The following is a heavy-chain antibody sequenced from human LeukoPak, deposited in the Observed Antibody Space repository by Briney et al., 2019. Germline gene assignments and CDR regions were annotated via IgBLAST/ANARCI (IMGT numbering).Heavy chain of an antibody. V-gene: IGHV3-7*03. CDR3: ARGGGLDV. CDR2: INHNGNVN. J-gene: IGHJ6*02. Sequence: ETLSLTCDVSGGSIDSTNWWNWARQAPGKGLEWVASINHNGNVNYYVDSVKGRFTISRDNAKNSLYLQMSNLRAEDTAVYFCARGGGLDVWGQGATVTVSS. D-gene: IGHD3-16*01. CDR1: GGSIDSTNW.